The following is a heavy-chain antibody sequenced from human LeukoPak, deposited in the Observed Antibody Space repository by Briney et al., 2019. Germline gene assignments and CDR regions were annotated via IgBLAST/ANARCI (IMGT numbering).Heavy chain of an antibody. CDR2: IYYTGST. V-gene: IGHV4-31*03. Sequence: SETLSLTCTVSGDSISTGGYYWSWIRQHPGKGLEWIGYIYYTGSTYYNSSLKSRVTISVDTSKNQFFLKLSSVTAADTAVYYCARVPLHWGRRTLVTVSS. D-gene: IGHD2-21*01. J-gene: IGHJ4*02. CDR3: ARVPLH. CDR1: GDSISTGGYY.